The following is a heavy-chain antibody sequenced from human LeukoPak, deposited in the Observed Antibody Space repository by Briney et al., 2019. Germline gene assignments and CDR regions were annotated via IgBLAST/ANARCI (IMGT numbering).Heavy chain of an antibody. CDR1: GYTFTSYY. V-gene: IGHV1-2*02. CDR3: ARDRYDFYRPLDY. CDR2: INPNSGGT. J-gene: IGHJ4*02. Sequence: ASVKVSCKASGYTFTSYYMHWVRQAPGQGLEWMGWINPNSGGTNYAQKFQGRVTMARDTSISTAYMELSRLRSDDTAVYYCARDRYDFYRPLDYWGQGTLVTVSS. D-gene: IGHD3-3*01.